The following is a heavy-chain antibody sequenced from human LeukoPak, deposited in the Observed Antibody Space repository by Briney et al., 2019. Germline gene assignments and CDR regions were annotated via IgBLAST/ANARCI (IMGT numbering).Heavy chain of an antibody. CDR2: ISAYNGNT. CDR1: GYTFTSYG. J-gene: IGHJ4*02. D-gene: IGHD6-13*01. Sequence: ASVKVSCKASGYTFTSYGISWVRQAPGQGLEWMGWISAYNGNTNYAQKLQGRVTMTTDTSTSTAYMELRSLRSDDTAVYYCATFDRYSNSWYYFSWSQGTLVTVSS. V-gene: IGHV1-18*01. CDR3: ATFDRYSNSWYYFS.